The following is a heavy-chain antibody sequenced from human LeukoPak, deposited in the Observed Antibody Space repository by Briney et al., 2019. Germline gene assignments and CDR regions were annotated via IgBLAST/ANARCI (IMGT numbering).Heavy chain of an antibody. J-gene: IGHJ4*02. V-gene: IGHV3-23*01. CDR2: ISGSGGST. CDR3: AKDPRVGSRVATPCH. CDR1: GFTFSSYA. Sequence: GGSLRLSCAASGFTFSSYAMSWVRQAPGKGLEWVSAISGSGGSTYDADSVKGRFTISRDNSKSTLFLQMNSLRAEDTAVYYCAKDPRVGSRVATPCHWGQGTLVTVSS. D-gene: IGHD5-24*01.